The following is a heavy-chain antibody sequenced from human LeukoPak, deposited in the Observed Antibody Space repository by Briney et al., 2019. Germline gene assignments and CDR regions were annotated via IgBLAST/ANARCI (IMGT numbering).Heavy chain of an antibody. D-gene: IGHD1-1*01. Sequence: GGSLRLSYAVSGFTFSSYWMNWVRQAPGKGLEWVANINRDGSEKYYVDSLKGRFTISRDNAKNSLYLQMNSLRAEDTAVYYCARETVSASYFDYWGQGTLVTVSS. CDR2: INRDGSEK. J-gene: IGHJ4*02. V-gene: IGHV3-7*01. CDR3: ARETVSASYFDY. CDR1: GFTFSSYW.